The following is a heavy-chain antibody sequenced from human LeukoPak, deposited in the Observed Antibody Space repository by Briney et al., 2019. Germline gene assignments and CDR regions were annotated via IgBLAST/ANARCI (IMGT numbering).Heavy chain of an antibody. D-gene: IGHD3-22*01. J-gene: IGHJ4*02. CDR1: GRSISSYY. CDR3: AREALNGYDSSGYYA. V-gene: IGHV4-59*01. Sequence: PAETLSLPCTVSGRSISSYYLSWIRQPPGKGLEWIGYIYYSGSTNYNPSLKSRVTISVDTSKNQFSLKLSSVAAADTAVYYCAREALNGYDSSGYYAWGQGTLVTASS. CDR2: IYYSGST.